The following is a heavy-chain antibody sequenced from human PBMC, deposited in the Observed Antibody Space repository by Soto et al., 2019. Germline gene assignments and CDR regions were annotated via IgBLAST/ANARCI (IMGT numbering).Heavy chain of an antibody. D-gene: IGHD2-15*01. CDR1: GGTFSSYA. Sequence: QVQLVQSGAEVKKPGSSVKVSCKASGGTFSSYAISWVRQAPGQGLEWMGGIIPIFGTANYAQKFQGRVTITADESTSTAYMELSSLRSEDTAVYFCARGGYCSGGSCSYYYYGMDVWGQGTTVTVSS. V-gene: IGHV1-69*12. CDR2: IIPIFGTA. CDR3: ARGGYCSGGSCSYYYYGMDV. J-gene: IGHJ6*02.